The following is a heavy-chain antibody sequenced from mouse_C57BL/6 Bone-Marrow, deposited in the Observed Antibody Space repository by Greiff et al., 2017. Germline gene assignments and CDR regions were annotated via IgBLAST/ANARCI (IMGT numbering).Heavy chain of an antibody. Sequence: VQLQQSGAELVRPGTSVKVSCKASGYAFTNYLIEWVKQRPGQGLEWIGVINPGSGGTNYNEKFKGKATLTADKSSSTAYMQLSSLTSEDSAVYFCARWGGNLYYYAMDYWGQGTSVTVSS. CDR2: INPGSGGT. D-gene: IGHD2-1*01. J-gene: IGHJ4*01. CDR3: ARWGGNLYYYAMDY. V-gene: IGHV1-54*01. CDR1: GYAFTNYL.